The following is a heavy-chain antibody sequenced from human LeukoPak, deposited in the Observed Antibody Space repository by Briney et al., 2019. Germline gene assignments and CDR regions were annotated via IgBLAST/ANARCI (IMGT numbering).Heavy chain of an antibody. D-gene: IGHD4-17*01. Sequence: SETLSLTCTLSGGSISSYYWTWIRQPPGKGLEWIGYIYYSGSTNYNPSLKSRVTISVDTSKNQFSLKLHSVTAADTAVYYCARAVRDRKYGYAFDIWGQGTMVTVSS. CDR1: GGSISSYY. CDR3: ARAVRDRKYGYAFDI. V-gene: IGHV4-59*01. J-gene: IGHJ3*02. CDR2: IYYSGST.